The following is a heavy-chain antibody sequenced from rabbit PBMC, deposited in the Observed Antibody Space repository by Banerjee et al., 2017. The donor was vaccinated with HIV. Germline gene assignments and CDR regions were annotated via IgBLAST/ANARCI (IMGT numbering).Heavy chain of an antibody. CDR3: ARHGTGTSGWNFNL. Sequence: QSLEESGGDLVKPGGTLTLTCTASGFDLNYYYYMCWVRQAPGKGLEWIGCISAGSSGTTYYASWAKGRFTISKTSSTTVTLQMTSLTAADTATYFCARHGTGTSGWNFNLWGQGTLVTVS. CDR2: ISAGSSGTT. V-gene: IGHV1S40*01. J-gene: IGHJ4*01. CDR1: GFDLNYYYY. D-gene: IGHD1-1*01.